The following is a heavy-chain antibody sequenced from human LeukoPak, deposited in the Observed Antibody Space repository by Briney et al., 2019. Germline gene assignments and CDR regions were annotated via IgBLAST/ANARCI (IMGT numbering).Heavy chain of an antibody. J-gene: IGHJ4*02. CDR1: RFTFSGYA. CDR3: AKEASGHISDYIDY. V-gene: IGHV3-23*01. D-gene: IGHD5-12*01. Sequence: GGSLRLSRAASRFTFSGYAMSWVRQAPGKGLEWVSAITGSGSNTYYADSVKGRFTISRDNSKNTLYLQMNSLRADDTAVYYCAKEASGHISDYIDYWGQGTLVTVSS. CDR2: ITGSGSNT.